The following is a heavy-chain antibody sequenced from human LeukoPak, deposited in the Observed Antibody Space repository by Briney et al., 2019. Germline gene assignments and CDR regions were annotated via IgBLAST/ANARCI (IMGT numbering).Heavy chain of an antibody. CDR3: AKAGDFDCSSTSCYINY. J-gene: IGHJ4*02. Sequence: GGSLRLSCAASGFTFSSYAMSWVRQAPGKGLEWVSAISGSGGSTYYADSVKGRFTISRDNSKNPLYLQMNSLRAEDTAVYYCAKAGDFDCSSTSCYINYWGQGTLVTVSS. V-gene: IGHV3-23*01. D-gene: IGHD2-2*02. CDR1: GFTFSSYA. CDR2: ISGSGGST.